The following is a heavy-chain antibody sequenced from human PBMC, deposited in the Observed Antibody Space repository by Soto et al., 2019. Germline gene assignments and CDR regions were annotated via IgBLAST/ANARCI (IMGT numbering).Heavy chain of an antibody. CDR3: AYDSSGFEYFQH. CDR1: GYTFTSYY. Sequence: GASVKVSCKASGYTFTSYYVHWVRQAPGQGLEWMGIINPSGGSTSYAQKFQGRVTMTRDTSTSTVYMELSSLRSEDTAVYYCAYDSSGFEYFQHWGQGTLVTVPQ. CDR2: INPSGGST. V-gene: IGHV1-46*01. D-gene: IGHD3-22*01. J-gene: IGHJ1*01.